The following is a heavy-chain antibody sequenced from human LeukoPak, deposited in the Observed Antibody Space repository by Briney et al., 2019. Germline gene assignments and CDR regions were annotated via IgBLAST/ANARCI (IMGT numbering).Heavy chain of an antibody. Sequence: SETLSLTCAVYGGSFSGYYWSWIRQPPGKGLEWIGEINHSGSTNYNPSLKSRVTISVDTSKNQFSLKLSSVTAADTAVYYCASHSDRYFDWQDYWGQGTLVTVSS. V-gene: IGHV4-34*01. D-gene: IGHD3-9*01. CDR2: INHSGST. CDR1: GGSFSGYY. J-gene: IGHJ4*02. CDR3: ASHSDRYFDWQDY.